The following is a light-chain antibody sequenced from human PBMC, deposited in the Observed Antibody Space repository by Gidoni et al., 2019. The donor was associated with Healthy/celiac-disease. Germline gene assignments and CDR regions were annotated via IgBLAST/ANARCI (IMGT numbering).Light chain of an antibody. CDR2: EVS. CDR3: CAYAGSSTVV. Sequence: QSALTQPAPVSGSPGQSITISCTGTSSDVGSYNLVSWYQQHPGKAPKLMIYEVSKRPSGVSNRFSGSKSGNTASLTSSGLQAEDEADYYCCAYAGSSTVVFGGGTKLTVL. CDR1: SSDVGSYNL. V-gene: IGLV2-23*02. J-gene: IGLJ2*01.